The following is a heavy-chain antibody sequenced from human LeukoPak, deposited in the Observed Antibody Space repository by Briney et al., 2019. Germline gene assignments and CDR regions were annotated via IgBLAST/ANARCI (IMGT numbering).Heavy chain of an antibody. Sequence: GESLKISCEGSGYRFTDFWVSWVRHVPGKGLEWMGVIYVSDSHTRYSPSFRGQVTISADKSINTAYLQWSSLKASDTAMYYCARHMGGYSSSPFDFWGQGTLVTVSA. D-gene: IGHD2-2*01. CDR1: GYRFTDFW. J-gene: IGHJ4*02. V-gene: IGHV5-51*01. CDR3: ARHMGGYSSSPFDF. CDR2: IYVSDSHT.